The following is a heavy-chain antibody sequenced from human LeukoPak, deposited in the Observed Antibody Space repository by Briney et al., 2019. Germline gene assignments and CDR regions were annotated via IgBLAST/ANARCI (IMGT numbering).Heavy chain of an antibody. CDR2: IYYSGTT. V-gene: IGHV4-39*01. CDR3: ARHGVTLVRVYYFDY. CDR1: GGSISSSSYY. Sequence: SETLSLTCTVSGGSISSSSYYWAWVRQPPRRGLEWNGCIYYSGTTYYNPSLKSRVTISVDTSKTQFSLKLSSVTAADTAVYYCARHGVTLVRVYYFDYWGQGTLVTVSS. J-gene: IGHJ4*02. D-gene: IGHD3-10*01.